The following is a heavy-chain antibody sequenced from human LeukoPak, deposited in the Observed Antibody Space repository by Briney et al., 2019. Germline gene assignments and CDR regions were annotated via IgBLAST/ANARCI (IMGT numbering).Heavy chain of an antibody. CDR3: AAMTSVTTGDY. CDR1: GFTFSSYA. D-gene: IGHD4-11*01. J-gene: IGHJ4*02. CDR2: ISGSGGST. V-gene: IGHV3-23*01. Sequence: GGSLRLSCAASGFTFSSYAMSWVRQAPGKGLEWVSTISGSGGSTYYADSVKGRFTISRDNSKNTLYLQMNSLRAEDTAVYYCAAMTSVTTGDYWGQGTLVTVSS.